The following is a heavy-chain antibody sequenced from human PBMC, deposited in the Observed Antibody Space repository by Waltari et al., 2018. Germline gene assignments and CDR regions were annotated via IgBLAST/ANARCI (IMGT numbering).Heavy chain of an antibody. J-gene: IGHJ4*02. CDR2: INHNASP. V-gene: IGHV4-34*01. Sequence: QVQLLQWGAGLLKPSETLSLTCAVYGGSFSGYYWSWLRQLPGKGLEWLGEINHNASPDYNPSLKNRVTISVDTSKNQFSLKVTSVTAADTAVYYCAKVWKNYRTDYWGQGTLVTVSS. CDR3: AKVWKNYRTDY. CDR1: GGSFSGYY. D-gene: IGHD3-16*02.